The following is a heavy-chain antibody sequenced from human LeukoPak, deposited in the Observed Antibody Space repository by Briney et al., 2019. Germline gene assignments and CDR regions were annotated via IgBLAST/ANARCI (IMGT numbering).Heavy chain of an antibody. Sequence: SGGPLRLSCEASGFTSSSYEMNWFGQAPAKGLKWVSYISSIGSTIYYADSVKARFTISRDNAKNSLYLQMNSLRAEDTAVYYCARGYSYGSEYWGQGNLVSVSS. V-gene: IGHV3-48*03. D-gene: IGHD5-18*01. CDR1: GFTSSSYE. CDR3: ARGYSYGSEY. J-gene: IGHJ4*02. CDR2: ISSIGSTI.